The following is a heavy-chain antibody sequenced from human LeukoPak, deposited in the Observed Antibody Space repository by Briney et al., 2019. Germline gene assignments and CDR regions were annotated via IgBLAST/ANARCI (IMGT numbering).Heavy chain of an antibody. CDR1: GFTFSSYS. CDR3: AREGSAAAAYFDY. V-gene: IGHV3-21*01. J-gene: IGHJ4*02. D-gene: IGHD6-13*01. Sequence: GGSLRLSCAASGFTFSSYSMNWVRQAPGKGLEWVSSISSSSSYIYYADSVKGRFTISRDNAKNSLYLQMNSLRAEDTAVYYCAREGSAAAAYFDYWGQGTLVTVSS. CDR2: ISSSSSYI.